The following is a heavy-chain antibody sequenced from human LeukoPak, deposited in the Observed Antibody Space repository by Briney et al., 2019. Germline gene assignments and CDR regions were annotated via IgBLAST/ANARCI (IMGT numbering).Heavy chain of an antibody. Sequence: SETLSLTCAVYGGSFSGYYWSWIRQPPGKGLEWTGEINHSGSTNYNPSLKSRVTISVDASKNQFSLKLSSVTTADTAVYYCARRGYYYYGMDVWGKGTTVTVSS. J-gene: IGHJ6*04. V-gene: IGHV4-34*01. CDR3: ARRGYYYYGMDV. CDR2: INHSGST. D-gene: IGHD3-16*01. CDR1: GGSFSGYY.